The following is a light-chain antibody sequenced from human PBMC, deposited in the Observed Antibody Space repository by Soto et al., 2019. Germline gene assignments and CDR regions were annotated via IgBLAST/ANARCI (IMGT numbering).Light chain of an antibody. CDR1: QGISSF. CDR3: QQVRSYPST. V-gene: IGKV1-9*01. Sequence: DIQLTQSPSFVSASVGDRVTITCRASQGISSFLAWYQQKPGKGPKLLIYAASTLESGVPSRFSGSASGTEFALTISSLQPEDFATYYCQQVRSYPSTFGQGTRLEIK. J-gene: IGKJ5*01. CDR2: AAS.